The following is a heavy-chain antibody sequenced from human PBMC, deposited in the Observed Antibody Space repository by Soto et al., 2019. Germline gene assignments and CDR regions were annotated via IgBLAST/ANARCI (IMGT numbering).Heavy chain of an antibody. CDR1: GGSISSYY. J-gene: IGHJ4*02. CDR3: AKEGSPKVSRWDDY. V-gene: IGHV4-59*01. CDR2: IYYSGST. Sequence: SETLSLTCTVSGGSISSYYWSWIRQPPGKGLGWIGYIYYSGSTNYNPSLKSRVTISVDTSKNILYLQMDSLRPEDTAVYFCAKEGSPKVSRWDDYWGQGTLVTVSS. D-gene: IGHD1-26*01.